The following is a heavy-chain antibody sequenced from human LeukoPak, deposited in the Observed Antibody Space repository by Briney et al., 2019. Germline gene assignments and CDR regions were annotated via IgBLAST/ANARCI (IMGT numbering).Heavy chain of an antibody. D-gene: IGHD6-19*01. V-gene: IGHV3-66*01. CDR2: IYSGGST. Sequence: PGGSLRLSCPASGXTVSSNYMNWVRQAPGKGVEWVSVIYSGGSTYYADSVKGRFTISRDSSKNTLYFQMNSLRAEDTAVYYCATAVAGIGAFDYWGQGTLVTVSS. J-gene: IGHJ4*02. CDR3: ATAVAGIGAFDY. CDR1: GXTVSSNY.